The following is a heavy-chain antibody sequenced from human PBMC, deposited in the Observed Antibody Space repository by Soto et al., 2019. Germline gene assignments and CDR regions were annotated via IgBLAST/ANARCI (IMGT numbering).Heavy chain of an antibody. CDR3: AADGGYLFIPAAMGYYSGMDV. V-gene: IGHV1-58*01. Sequence: QMQLVQSGPEVKKPGTSVKVSCKASGFTFTSSAVQWVRQARGQRLEWIGWIVVGSGNTNYAQKFQERVTITRDMATSTAYMELSSLRSEDTAVYYCAADGGYLFIPAAMGYYSGMDVWGQGTTVTVSS. J-gene: IGHJ6*02. D-gene: IGHD2-2*01. CDR2: IVVGSGNT. CDR1: GFTFTSSA.